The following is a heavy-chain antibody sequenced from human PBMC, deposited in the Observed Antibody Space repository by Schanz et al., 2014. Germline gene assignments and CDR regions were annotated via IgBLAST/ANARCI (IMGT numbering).Heavy chain of an antibody. CDR2: INTGSGDT. J-gene: IGHJ4*02. CDR3: ARGIGAYCANNYFDY. V-gene: IGHV1-3*04. CDR1: GFTFSSYG. D-gene: IGHD1-26*01. Sequence: QVHLVESGGGVVQPGRSLRLSCAASGFTFSSYGMHWVRQAPGQRLEWMGWINTGSGDTKYSQNFQGRVTITRDTSASTAYMELSSLRSEDTAVYSCARGIGAYCANNYFDYWGQGTLVIVSS.